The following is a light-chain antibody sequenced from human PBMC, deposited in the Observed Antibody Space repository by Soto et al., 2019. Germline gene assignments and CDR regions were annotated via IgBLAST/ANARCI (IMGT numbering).Light chain of an antibody. V-gene: IGKV3-11*01. CDR3: QNRIHWPAT. Sequence: EIVLTQSPATLSLSPGERATLSCRASQSVSSFLAWYQQKPGQAPRLLIYDASNRATGIPARFSGSGSGTDFTLTITSLEPEDFAVYYGQNRIHWPATFGQGTKVDIK. CDR2: DAS. CDR1: QSVSSF. J-gene: IGKJ1*01.